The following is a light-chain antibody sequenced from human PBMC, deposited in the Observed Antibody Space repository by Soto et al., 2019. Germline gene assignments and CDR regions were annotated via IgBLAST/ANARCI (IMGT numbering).Light chain of an antibody. CDR3: QHYSNLPPT. Sequence: EMVMTQSPATLSVSPGERVTLSCRASDNVHRNLAWYQQKPGQGPSLLIYYASIRATGVPDRFTGSGSGTEFTLTISSLQSEDFGVYHCQHYSNLPPTFGPGTKVEIK. CDR1: DNVHRN. J-gene: IGKJ3*01. CDR2: YAS. V-gene: IGKV3-15*01.